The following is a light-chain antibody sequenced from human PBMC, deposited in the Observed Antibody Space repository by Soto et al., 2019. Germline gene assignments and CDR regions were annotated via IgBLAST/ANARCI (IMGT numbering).Light chain of an antibody. V-gene: IGLV4-60*02. CDR1: SGNSSYI. CDR2: LEGSGSY. J-gene: IGLJ3*02. CDR3: ETWDSNPQNWV. Sequence: QPVLTQSSSASASLGSSVKLTCTLSSGNSSYIIAWHQQQPGKAPRYLMKLEGSGSYNKGSGVPDRFSGSSSGADRYLTITNLQFEDEADYYCETWDSNPQNWVFGGGTKVTVL.